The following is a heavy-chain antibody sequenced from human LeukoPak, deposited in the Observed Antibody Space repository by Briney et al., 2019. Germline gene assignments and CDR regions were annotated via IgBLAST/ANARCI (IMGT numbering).Heavy chain of an antibody. V-gene: IGHV4-4*07. J-gene: IGHJ5*02. CDR3: ARGDFGVANWFDP. CDR2: IYSSGTT. Sequence: SETLSLTCTVSGGSLSTYYWSWIRQPAGKGLEWIGRIYSSGTTNYNPSLKSRVTMSVDTSKNQFSLKLSSVTAADTAVYYCARGDFGVANWFDPWGQGTLVTVSS. D-gene: IGHD3-3*01. CDR1: GGSLSTYY.